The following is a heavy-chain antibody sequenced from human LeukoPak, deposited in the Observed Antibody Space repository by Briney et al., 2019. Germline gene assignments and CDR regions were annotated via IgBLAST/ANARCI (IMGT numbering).Heavy chain of an antibody. D-gene: IGHD3-22*01. CDR1: GFTFSSYS. Sequence: GGSLRLSCAASGFTFSSYSMNWVRQAPGKGREWVSSISSSSSYIYYADSVNGRFTISRDNAKNSLYLQMNSLRAEDTAVYYCARGHPSYYYDSSGYYLGPFDYWGQGTLVTVSS. CDR2: ISSSSSYI. V-gene: IGHV3-21*01. J-gene: IGHJ4*02. CDR3: ARGHPSYYYDSSGYYLGPFDY.